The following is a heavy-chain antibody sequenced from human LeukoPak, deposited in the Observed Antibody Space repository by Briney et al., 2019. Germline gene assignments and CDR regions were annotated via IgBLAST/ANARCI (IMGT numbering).Heavy chain of an antibody. CDR1: GFTFDDYG. D-gene: IGHD3-10*01. CDR3: AKNKGYGSGRIGEIDY. Sequence: GGSLRLSCAASGFTFDDYGMSWVRQAPGKGLEWVSGMSGSGGSTYYADSVKGRFTISRDNSKNTLYLQMNSLRAEDTAVYYCAKNKGYGSGRIGEIDYWGQGTLVTVSS. CDR2: MSGSGGST. V-gene: IGHV3-23*01. J-gene: IGHJ4*02.